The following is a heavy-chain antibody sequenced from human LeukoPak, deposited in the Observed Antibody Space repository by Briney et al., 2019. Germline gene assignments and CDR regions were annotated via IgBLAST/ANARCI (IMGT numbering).Heavy chain of an antibody. Sequence: GGSLRLSCTASGFAFSVYAMSWLRQPPGKGLEWVSTINANSGTTSYAASVRGRFTISRDNSKNTLYLQLNTLRADDTATYYCAKPISGSLAVTADRFHPWGQGTLVVVSS. J-gene: IGHJ5*01. D-gene: IGHD6-19*01. CDR3: AKPISGSLAVTADRFHP. V-gene: IGHV3-23*01. CDR1: GFAFSVYA. CDR2: INANSGTT.